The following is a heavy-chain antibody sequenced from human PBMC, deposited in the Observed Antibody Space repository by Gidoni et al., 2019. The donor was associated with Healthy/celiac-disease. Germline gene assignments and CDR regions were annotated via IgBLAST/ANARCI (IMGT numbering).Heavy chain of an antibody. CDR2: ISWNSGSI. D-gene: IGHD4-4*01. J-gene: IGHJ4*02. Sequence: EVQLLEHGGGLVEPGRSLRLSCAAPGSTFDSYAMHWVRQAPGKGLEWVSGISWNSGSIGYADSVKGRFTISRDNAKNSLYLQMNSLRAEDTALYYCATGARDDYSNYNFDYWGQGTLVTVSS. CDR1: GSTFDSYA. CDR3: ATGARDDYSNYNFDY. V-gene: IGHV3-9*01.